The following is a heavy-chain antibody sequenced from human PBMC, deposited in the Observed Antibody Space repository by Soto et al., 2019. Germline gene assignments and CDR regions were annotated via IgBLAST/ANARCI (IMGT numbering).Heavy chain of an antibody. J-gene: IGHJ4*02. D-gene: IGHD5-12*01. CDR1: GDSISSYY. CDR3: ARGRGYRRYVQAY. V-gene: IGHV4-59*01. CDR2: TYYSGST. Sequence: SETLSLTCTVSGDSISSYYWNWIRQPPGKGLEWIGYTYYSGSTDYNPSLKSRVTISVDTSKNQFSLKLTSVTAADTAVYYCARGRGYRRYVQAYWGQGTLDTGS.